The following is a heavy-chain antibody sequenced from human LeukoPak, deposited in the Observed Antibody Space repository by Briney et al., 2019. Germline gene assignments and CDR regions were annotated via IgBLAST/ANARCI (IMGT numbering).Heavy chain of an antibody. CDR2: IYYSGST. Sequence: SETLSLTCTVSGGSISSYYWSWIRQPPGKGLEWIGYIYYSGSTNYNPSLKSRVTIAVDTSKNQFSLKLSSVAAADTAVYYCARGEWQQLVGTAWGQGTLVTVSS. D-gene: IGHD6-13*01. V-gene: IGHV4-59*01. J-gene: IGHJ5*02. CDR1: GGSISSYY. CDR3: ARGEWQQLVGTA.